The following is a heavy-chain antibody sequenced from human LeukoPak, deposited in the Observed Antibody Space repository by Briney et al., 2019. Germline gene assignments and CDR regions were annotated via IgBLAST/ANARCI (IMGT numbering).Heavy chain of an antibody. CDR1: GYTFNDYY. V-gene: IGHV1-2*02. CDR2: INPNSGGT. J-gene: IGHJ4*02. Sequence: GASVKVSCKASGYTFNDYYIHWVRQAPGQGLEWMGWINPNSGGTNYAQKFQGRVTMTRDTSISTAYMELSRLRSDDTAVYYCARADSSSWFDYWGQGTLVTVSS. CDR3: ARADSSSWFDY. D-gene: IGHD6-6*01.